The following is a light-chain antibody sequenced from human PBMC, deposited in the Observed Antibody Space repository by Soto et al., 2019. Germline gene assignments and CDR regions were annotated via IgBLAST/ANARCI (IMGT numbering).Light chain of an antibody. CDR1: SSDVGGYNY. CDR3: SSYSGSSNWV. V-gene: IGLV2-8*01. J-gene: IGLJ3*02. Sequence: QSALTQPLSASGSPGQSVAISCTGTSSDVGGYNYVSWYQHHPGKAPKLMIYEVSRRPSGVSDRFSGSKSGNTASLTVSGLQAEDEADYYCSSYSGSSNWVFGGGTKVTVL. CDR2: EVS.